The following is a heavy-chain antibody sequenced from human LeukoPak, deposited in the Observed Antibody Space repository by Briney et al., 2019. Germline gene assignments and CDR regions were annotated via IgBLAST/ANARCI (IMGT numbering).Heavy chain of an antibody. J-gene: IGHJ4*02. V-gene: IGHV3-7*01. Sequence: GGSLRLSCAASGFTFSNYWMTWVRQAPGKGLEWVAHINQDGSEEHYMDSVKARFAISRDNAKNSLSLQMNSLRAEDTAVYYCVRDGGVSGYDLLDYWGQGTLVTVSS. CDR2: INQDGSEE. CDR3: VRDGGVSGYDLLDY. D-gene: IGHD5-12*01. CDR1: GFTFSNYW.